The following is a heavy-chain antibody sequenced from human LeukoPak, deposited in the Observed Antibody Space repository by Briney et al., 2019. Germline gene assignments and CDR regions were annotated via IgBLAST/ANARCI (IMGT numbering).Heavy chain of an antibody. J-gene: IGHJ4*02. V-gene: IGHV4-4*02. Sequence: PSETLSLTCAVSGGSISSSNWWSWVRQPPGKGLEWIGEIYHSGSTNYNPSLKSRVTISVDKSKNQFSLKLSSVTAADTAVYYCARRYRIAVAAHFDYWGQGTLVTVSS. CDR3: ARRYRIAVAAHFDY. CDR1: GGSISSSNW. D-gene: IGHD6-19*01. CDR2: IYHSGST.